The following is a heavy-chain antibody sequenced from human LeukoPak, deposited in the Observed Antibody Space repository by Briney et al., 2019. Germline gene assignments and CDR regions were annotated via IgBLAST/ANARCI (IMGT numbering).Heavy chain of an antibody. D-gene: IGHD5-24*01. CDR3: AKSGYNRFDY. CDR2: ITSSGSTK. Sequence: GGSLRLSCAASGFIFSSYEMNWVRQAPGKGLEWVSYITSSGSTKYYADSVKGRFTISRDNAKNSLYVQMNSLRAEDTAVYYCAKSGYNRFDYWGQGTRVTVSS. V-gene: IGHV3-48*03. J-gene: IGHJ4*02. CDR1: GFIFSSYE.